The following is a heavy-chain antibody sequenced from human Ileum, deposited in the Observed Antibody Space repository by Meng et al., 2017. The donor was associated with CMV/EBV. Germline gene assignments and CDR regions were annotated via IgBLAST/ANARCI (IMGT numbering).Heavy chain of an antibody. Sequence: ASVKVSCKPSGYTFTNHGINWVRQATGQRLEWMGWMNPNSGNTGYAQKFQGRVTMTRKTSISTAYLELNSLTSDNTAVYYCASNIYGEYGGVDYWGQGTLVTVSS. D-gene: IGHD4-17*01. CDR1: GYTFTNHG. V-gene: IGHV1-8*01. J-gene: IGHJ4*02. CDR3: ASNIYGEYGGVDY. CDR2: MNPNSGNT.